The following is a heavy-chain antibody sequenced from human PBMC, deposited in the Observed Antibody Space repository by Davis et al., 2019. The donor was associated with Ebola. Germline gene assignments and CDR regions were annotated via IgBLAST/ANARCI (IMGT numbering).Heavy chain of an antibody. J-gene: IGHJ5*02. D-gene: IGHD1-7*01. CDR1: GFTFSSYS. V-gene: IGHV3-21*01. Sequence: GGSLRLSCAASGFTFSSYSMNWVRQAPGKGLEWVSSISSSSSYIYYADSVKGRFTISRDNAKNSLYLQMNSLRAEDTAVYYCARGNNWNWRIDPWGQGTLVTVSS. CDR3: ARGNNWNWRIDP. CDR2: ISSSSSYI.